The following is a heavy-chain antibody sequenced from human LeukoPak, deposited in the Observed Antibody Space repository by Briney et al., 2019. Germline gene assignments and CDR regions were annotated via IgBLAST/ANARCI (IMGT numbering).Heavy chain of an antibody. J-gene: IGHJ4*02. CDR2: INHSGST. CDR1: GGSFSGYY. CDR3: ARHEADTAMVLALDY. D-gene: IGHD5-18*01. Sequence: SETLSLTCAVYGGSFSGYYWSWIRQPPGKGLEWIGEINHSGSTNYNPSLKSRVTISVDTSKNQFSLKLSSVTAADTAVYYCARHEADTAMVLALDYWGQGTLVTVSS. V-gene: IGHV4-34*01.